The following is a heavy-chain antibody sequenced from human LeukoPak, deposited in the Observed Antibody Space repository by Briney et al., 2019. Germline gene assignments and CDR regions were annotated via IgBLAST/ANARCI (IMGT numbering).Heavy chain of an antibody. CDR1: GFTFTTYS. CDR2: ISSGSSAI. D-gene: IGHD3-22*01. Sequence: GGSLRLSCEASGFTFTTYSMTWVRQAPGKGLEWVSIISSGSSAIFSADALKGRFTISRDDAKNLLYLDMNSLRAEDTAVYYCARDRHYDSLNAFDIWGQGTMVTVSS. V-gene: IGHV3-21*01. CDR3: ARDRHYDSLNAFDI. J-gene: IGHJ3*02.